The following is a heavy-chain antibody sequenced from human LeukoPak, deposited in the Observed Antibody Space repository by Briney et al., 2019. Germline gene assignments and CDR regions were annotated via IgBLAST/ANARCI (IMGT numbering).Heavy chain of an antibody. CDR1: GGSFSGYY. Sequence: SETLSLTCAVYGGSFSGYYWSWIRQPPGKGLEWIGEINHSGSTNYNPSLKSRVTISVDTSKNQFSLKLSSVTAADTAVYYCARSRWYRYWGQGTLVTVSS. D-gene: IGHD4-23*01. CDR2: INHSGST. V-gene: IGHV4-34*01. CDR3: ARSRWYRY. J-gene: IGHJ4*02.